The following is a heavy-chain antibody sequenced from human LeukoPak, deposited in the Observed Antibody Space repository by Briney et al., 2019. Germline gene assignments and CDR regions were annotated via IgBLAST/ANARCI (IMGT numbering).Heavy chain of an antibody. CDR1: GYTFTGYY. Sequence: ASVKVSCKASGYTFTGYYMHWVRQAPGQGLEWMGWLNPNSGGTKYAQMFQGRVTMSRDASISTAYMELSRLTSDDTAVFYCARGGGNTYGDVHYWGQGTLVTVSS. D-gene: IGHD5-18*01. CDR2: LNPNSGGT. J-gene: IGHJ4*02. CDR3: ARGGGNTYGDVHY. V-gene: IGHV1-2*02.